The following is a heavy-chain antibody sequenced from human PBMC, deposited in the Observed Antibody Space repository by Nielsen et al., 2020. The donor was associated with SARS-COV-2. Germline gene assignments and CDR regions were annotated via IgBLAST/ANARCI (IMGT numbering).Heavy chain of an antibody. CDR2: IYYSGST. J-gene: IGHJ4*02. CDR3: ARTTGSGSLLLVWG. Sequence: SETLSLTCTVSGGSISSGGYYWSWIRQHPGKGLEWIGYIYYSGSTYYNPSLKSRVTISVDKSKNQFSLELRSVTAADTAIYYCARTTGSGSLLLVWGWGPGTLVAVSS. CDR1: GGSISSGGYY. V-gene: IGHV4-31*03. D-gene: IGHD3-10*01.